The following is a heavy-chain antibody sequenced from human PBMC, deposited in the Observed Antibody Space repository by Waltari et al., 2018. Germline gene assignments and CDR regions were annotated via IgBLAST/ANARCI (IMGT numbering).Heavy chain of an antibody. CDR3: ARGGDYGDYFDY. Sequence: EVQLVESGGGLVQPGGSLRLSCAASGFPFSSYWMHWVRQAPGKGLVWVSRINSDGSSTSYADSVKGRFTISRDNAKNTLYLQMNSLRAEDTAVYYCARGGDYGDYFDYWGQGTLVTVSS. V-gene: IGHV3-74*01. CDR2: INSDGSST. CDR1: GFPFSSYW. D-gene: IGHD4-17*01. J-gene: IGHJ4*02.